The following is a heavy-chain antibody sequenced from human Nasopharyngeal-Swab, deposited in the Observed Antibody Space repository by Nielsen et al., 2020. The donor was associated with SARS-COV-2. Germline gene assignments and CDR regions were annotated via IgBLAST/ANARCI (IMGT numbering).Heavy chain of an antibody. J-gene: IGHJ5*02. CDR3: ARGQYRYSSSWYGGNWFDP. V-gene: IGHV1-8*01. CDR1: GYTFTSYD. D-gene: IGHD6-13*01. Sequence: ASVKVSCKASGYTFTSYDINWARQATGQGLEWMGWMNPNSGNTGYAQKFQGRVTMTRNTSISTAYMELSSLRSEDTAVYYCARGQYRYSSSWYGGNWFDPWGQGTLVTVSS. CDR2: MNPNSGNT.